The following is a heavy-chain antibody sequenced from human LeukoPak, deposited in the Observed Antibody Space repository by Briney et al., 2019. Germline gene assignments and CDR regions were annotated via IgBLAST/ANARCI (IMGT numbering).Heavy chain of an antibody. CDR1: GGSFSGYY. V-gene: IGHV4-34*01. CDR3: ARGSNTRRGYSGRTIDY. Sequence: SETLSLTCAVYGGSFSGYYWSWIRQPPGKGLEWIGEINHSGSTNYNPSLKSRVIISVDTSKNQFSLKLSSVTAADTAVYYCARGSNTRRGYSGRTIDYWGQGTLVTVSS. CDR2: INHSGST. J-gene: IGHJ4*02. D-gene: IGHD5-12*01.